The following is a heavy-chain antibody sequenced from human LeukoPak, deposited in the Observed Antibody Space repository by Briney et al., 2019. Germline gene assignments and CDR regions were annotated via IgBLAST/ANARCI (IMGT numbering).Heavy chain of an antibody. D-gene: IGHD5-12*01. V-gene: IGHV4-34*01. CDR3: ARHGYSGLGEFDY. J-gene: IGHJ4*02. CDR1: GGSFSGYY. Sequence: PSETLSLTCAVYGGSFSGYYWSWIRQPPGKGLEWIGSIYPGGSTNYSPSLKSRVTISVDTSKNQFSLTLRSVTAADTGVYYCARHGYSGLGEFDYWGQGTLVTVSS. CDR2: IYPGGST.